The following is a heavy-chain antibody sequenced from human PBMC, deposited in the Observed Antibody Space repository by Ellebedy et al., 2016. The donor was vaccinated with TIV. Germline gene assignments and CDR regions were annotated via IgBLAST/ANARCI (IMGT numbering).Heavy chain of an antibody. CDR2: IKSRTDGGTT. CDR3: TLDHVVVTAVPYY. D-gene: IGHD2-21*02. CDR1: GLSFSNAW. Sequence: PGGSLRLSCAASGLSFSNAWMSWVRQAPGKGLEWLGRIKSRTDGGTTDYAAPVKGRFTISKDDSKNTLYLQMNSLQTEDTAVYYCTLDHVVVTAVPYYWGQGTLVTVPS. V-gene: IGHV3-15*01. J-gene: IGHJ4*02.